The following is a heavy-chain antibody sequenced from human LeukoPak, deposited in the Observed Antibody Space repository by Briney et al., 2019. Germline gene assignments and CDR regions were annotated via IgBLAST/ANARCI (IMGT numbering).Heavy chain of an antibody. J-gene: IGHJ6*02. CDR2: ISWNSGSI. CDR1: GFTFDDYA. Sequence: PGGSLRLSCAASGFTFDDYAMHWVRQAPGKGLEWVSGISWNSGSIGYADSVKGRFTISRDNAKNSLYLQMNSLRAEDTALYYCAKDFNCGGDCYSHYYYYGMDVWGQGTTVTVSS. V-gene: IGHV3-9*01. CDR3: AKDFNCGGDCYSHYYYYGMDV. D-gene: IGHD2-21*02.